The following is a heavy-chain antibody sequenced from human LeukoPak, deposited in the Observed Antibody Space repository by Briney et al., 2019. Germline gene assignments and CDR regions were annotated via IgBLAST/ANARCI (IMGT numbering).Heavy chain of an antibody. CDR1: GITFSNSA. D-gene: IGHD3-22*01. V-gene: IGHV3-23*01. CDR3: ARVPNYDSSGYYYFPFDY. CDR2: ITKSGDQT. J-gene: IGHJ4*02. Sequence: PGGSLRLSCVPSGITFSNSALSWVRQAPGKGLEWVSTITKSGDQTHYADSVRGLFTISRDIFKNTLYLQMNSLRAEDTAVYYCARVPNYDSSGYYYFPFDYWGQGTLVTVSS.